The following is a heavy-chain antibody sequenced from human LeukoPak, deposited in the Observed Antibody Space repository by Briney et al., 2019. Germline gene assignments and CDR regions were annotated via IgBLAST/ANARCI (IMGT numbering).Heavy chain of an antibody. CDR1: GFTFSSYD. J-gene: IGHJ4*02. V-gene: IGHV3-13*01. CDR3: ARGGSSGPFDY. D-gene: IGHD1-26*01. Sequence: GGSLRLSCAASGFTFSSYDMHWVRQTTGRGLEWVSGIGTAGDTYYLGSVKGRFTISRENAKSSLYLQMNSLRAGDTAVYYCARGGSSGPFDYWGQGTLVTVSS. CDR2: IGTAGDT.